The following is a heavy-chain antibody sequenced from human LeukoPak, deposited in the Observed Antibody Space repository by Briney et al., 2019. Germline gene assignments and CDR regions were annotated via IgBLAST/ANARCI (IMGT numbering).Heavy chain of an antibody. Sequence: GALRPLRAAFGFTFSSYSINWVRQAPGEGVEGVSSISSSSSYIYYADSVKGRFTISRDNAKNSLYLQMNSLRAEDTAVYYCASVSSWWLLDYWGQGTLVTVSS. D-gene: IGHD2-15*01. V-gene: IGHV3-21*01. CDR1: GFTFSSYS. CDR2: ISSSSSYI. CDR3: ASVSSWWLLDY. J-gene: IGHJ4*02.